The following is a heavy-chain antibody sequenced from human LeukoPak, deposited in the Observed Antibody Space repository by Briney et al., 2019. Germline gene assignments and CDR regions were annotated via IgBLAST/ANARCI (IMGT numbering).Heavy chain of an antibody. V-gene: IGHV4-34*01. D-gene: IGHD3-10*01. Sequence: PSETLSLTCSVYGGSLSGYYWSWIRQTPGKGLELIGEINHSGSTNYNPSLKSRVTISVDTSKNQFSLKLSSVTAADTAVYYCARTPAVRGVIRFDPWGQGTLVTVSS. CDR2: INHSGST. CDR1: GGSLSGYY. CDR3: ARTPAVRGVIRFDP. J-gene: IGHJ5*02.